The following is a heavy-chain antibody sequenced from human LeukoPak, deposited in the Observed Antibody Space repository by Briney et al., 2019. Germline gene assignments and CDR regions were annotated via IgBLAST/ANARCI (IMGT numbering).Heavy chain of an antibody. CDR1: GGSISSGGYY. D-gene: IGHD3-10*01. V-gene: IGHV4-31*03. CDR3: ARVTGIRAPYYYYMDV. Sequence: SETLSLTCTVSGGSISSGGYYWSWIRQHPGKGLEWIGYIYYSGSTYYNPSLKSRATISVDTSKNQFSLKLSSVTAADTAVYYCARVTGIRAPYYYYMDVWGKGTTVTVSS. J-gene: IGHJ6*03. CDR2: IYYSGST.